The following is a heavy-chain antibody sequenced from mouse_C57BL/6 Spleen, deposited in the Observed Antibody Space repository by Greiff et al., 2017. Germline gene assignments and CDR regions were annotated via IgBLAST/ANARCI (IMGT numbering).Heavy chain of an antibody. J-gene: IGHJ4*01. CDR2: IDPSVGET. Sequence: QVQLQQPGAELVRPGSSVKLSCKASGYTFTSYWMHWVKQRPIQGLEWIGNIDPSVGETHYNQKFKGKATLTVDKSSRPAYLQLSSLTSADSAVXYYARKSDDYLYALDYWGQGTSVTVSS. CDR3: ARKSDDYLYALDY. CDR1: GYTFTSYW. D-gene: IGHD2-4*01. V-gene: IGHV1-52*01.